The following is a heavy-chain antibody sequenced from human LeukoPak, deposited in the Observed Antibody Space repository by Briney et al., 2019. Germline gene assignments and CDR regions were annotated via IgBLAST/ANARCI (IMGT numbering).Heavy chain of an antibody. CDR2: IYYSGST. CDR3: ARSPPGYDYVWGTPFDY. CDR1: GGSVSSGSYY. Sequence: PSETLSLTCTVSGGSVSSGSYYWTWIRQPPGKGLEWIGSIYYSGSTYYNPSLKSRVTISVDTSKNQFSLKLSSVTAADTAVYYCARSPPGYDYVWGTPFDYWGQGTLVTVSS. V-gene: IGHV4-39*01. D-gene: IGHD3-16*01. J-gene: IGHJ4*02.